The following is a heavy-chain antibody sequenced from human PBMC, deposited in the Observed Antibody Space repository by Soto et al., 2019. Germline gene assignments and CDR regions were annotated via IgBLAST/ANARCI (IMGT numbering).Heavy chain of an antibody. CDR2: IDPSDSYT. V-gene: IGHV5-10-1*01. D-gene: IGHD6-19*01. CDR3: ARIAVAYAFDI. J-gene: IGHJ3*02. Sequence: GECRKISWLGSRYTFINYCITWVRQMPGKGLEWMGRIDPSDSYTNYSPSFQGHVTISADKSISTAYLQWSSLKASDTAMYYCARIAVAYAFDIWPQGTMVTV. CDR1: RYTFINYC.